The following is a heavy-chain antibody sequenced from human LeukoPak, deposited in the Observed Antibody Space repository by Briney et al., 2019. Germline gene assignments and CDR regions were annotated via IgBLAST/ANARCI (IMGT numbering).Heavy chain of an antibody. D-gene: IGHD6-13*01. CDR3: AKNSEAYSSSWDDAFDI. CDR2: IRQDGSEK. J-gene: IGHJ3*02. Sequence: SGGSLRLSCETSGFSFSTYWMSWVRQAPGKGLEWVANIRQDGSEKYYVDSVKGRFTISRDIAKQSVFLQMNSLRAEDTAVYYCAKNSEAYSSSWDDAFDIWGQGTMVTVSS. CDR1: GFSFSTYW. V-gene: IGHV3-7*01.